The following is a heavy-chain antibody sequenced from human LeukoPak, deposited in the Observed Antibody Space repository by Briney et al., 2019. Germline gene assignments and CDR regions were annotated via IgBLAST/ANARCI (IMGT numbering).Heavy chain of an antibody. V-gene: IGHV3-30-3*01. Sequence: SCKVSGYTLTELSMHWVRQAPGKGLEWVAVISYDGSNKYYADSVKGRFTISRDNSKNTLYLQMNSLRAEDTAVYYCAREGPFRYFDYWGQGTLVTVSS. CDR3: AREGPFRYFDY. CDR2: ISYDGSNK. CDR1: GYTLTELS. J-gene: IGHJ4*02. D-gene: IGHD2/OR15-2a*01.